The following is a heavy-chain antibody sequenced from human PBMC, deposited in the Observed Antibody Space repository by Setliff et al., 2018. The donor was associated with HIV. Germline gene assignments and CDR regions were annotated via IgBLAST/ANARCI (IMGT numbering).Heavy chain of an antibody. CDR1: GGSISGYY. Sequence: SETLSLTCTVSGGSISGYYWGWIRQPPGKGLEWVGTIYYSGSTYYNPSLKSRVTISEDTSKNQISLKLSSVSAADTAVYYCVRHGGTIVVVTTPRLVVWYIDLWGRGTLVTVSS. V-gene: IGHV4-39*01. D-gene: IGHD2-21*02. CDR2: IYYSGST. J-gene: IGHJ2*01. CDR3: VRHGGTIVVVTTPRLVVWYIDL.